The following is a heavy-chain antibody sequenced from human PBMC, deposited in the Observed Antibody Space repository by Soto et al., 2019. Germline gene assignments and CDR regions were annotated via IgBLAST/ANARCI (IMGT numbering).Heavy chain of an antibody. V-gene: IGHV3-33*01. CDR2: IWYDGSNK. J-gene: IGHJ6*03. CDR3: ESEDMDPYDSTYYMDV. CDR1: GFTFSSYG. Sequence: QVQLVESGGGVVQPGRSLRLSCAASGFTFSSYGMHWVRQAPGKGLEWVAVIWYDGSNKYYADSVKGRFTISRDNSKNTLYLQMNSLRAEDTAVYYCESEDMDPYDSTYYMDVWGKGTTVTVSS. D-gene: IGHD3-3*01.